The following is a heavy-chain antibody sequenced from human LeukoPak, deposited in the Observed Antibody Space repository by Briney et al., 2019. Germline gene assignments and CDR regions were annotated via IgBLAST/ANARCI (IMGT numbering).Heavy chain of an antibody. CDR1: GGSISSSSYY. D-gene: IGHD5-12*01. J-gene: IGHJ4*02. CDR2: IYYSGST. V-gene: IGHV4-39*01. CDR3: ARPLNSGYQW. Sequence: RTSETLSLTRTVSGGSISSSSYYWGWIRQPPGKGLEWIGSIYYSGSTYYNPSLKSRVTISVDTSKNQFSLKLSSVTAADTAVYYCARPLNSGYQWWGQGTLVTVSS.